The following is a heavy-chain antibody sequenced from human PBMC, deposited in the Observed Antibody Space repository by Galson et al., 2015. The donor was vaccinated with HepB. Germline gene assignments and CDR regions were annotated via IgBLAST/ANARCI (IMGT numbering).Heavy chain of an antibody. J-gene: IGHJ3*02. D-gene: IGHD3-22*01. CDR3: ARADRDSSGYYEAFDI. CDR1: GGSISSSSYY. V-gene: IGHV4-39*07. Sequence: QVQLQESGPGLVKPSETLSLTCTVSGGSISSSSYYWGWIRQPPGKGLEWIGSIYHSGSTYYNPSLKIRVTISVDTTKNQFSLKLSSVTAADTAVYYCARADRDSSGYYEAFDIWGQGTMVTVSS. CDR2: IYHSGST.